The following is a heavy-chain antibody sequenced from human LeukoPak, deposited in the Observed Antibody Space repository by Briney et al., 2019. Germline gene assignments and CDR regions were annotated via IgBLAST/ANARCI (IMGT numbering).Heavy chain of an antibody. J-gene: IGHJ4*02. CDR2: IIPIFGTA. V-gene: IGHV1-69*13. CDR1: GGTFSSYA. CDR3: ARDTSGYDYGSFDY. D-gene: IGHD5-12*01. Sequence: SVKVSCKASGGTFSSYAMSWVRQAPGQGLEWMGGIIPIFGTANYAQKFQGRVTITADESTSTAYMELSSLRSEDTAVYYCARDTSGYDYGSFDYWGQGTLVTVSS.